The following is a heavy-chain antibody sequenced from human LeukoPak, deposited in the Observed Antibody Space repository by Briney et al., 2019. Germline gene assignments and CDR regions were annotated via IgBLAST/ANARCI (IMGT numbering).Heavy chain of an antibody. CDR3: ARVAWSGYYTDY. CDR2: ISAYNGNT. V-gene: IGHV1-18*01. D-gene: IGHD3-3*01. J-gene: IGHJ4*02. Sequence: ASVKVSCKASGYTFTSYGISWVRQAPGQGLEWMGWISAYNGNTNYAQKLQGRVTMTTDTSTSTAYMELRSLRSDDTAVYYSARVAWSGYYTDYWGQGTMVTVSS. CDR1: GYTFTSYG.